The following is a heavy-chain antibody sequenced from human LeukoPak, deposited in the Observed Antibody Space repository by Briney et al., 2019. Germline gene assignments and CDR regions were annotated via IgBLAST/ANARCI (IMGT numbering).Heavy chain of an antibody. CDR2: INSDGSST. D-gene: IGHD3-22*01. V-gene: IGHV3-74*01. CDR3: ARVHYYDSSGYYTGLDY. J-gene: IGHJ4*02. Sequence: GGSLRLSCAASGFTFSSYEMNWVRQAPGKGLEWVSRINSDGSSTSYADSVKGRFTISRDNAKNTLYLQMNSLRAEDTAVYYCARVHYYDSSGYYTGLDYWGQGTLVTVSS. CDR1: GFTFSSYE.